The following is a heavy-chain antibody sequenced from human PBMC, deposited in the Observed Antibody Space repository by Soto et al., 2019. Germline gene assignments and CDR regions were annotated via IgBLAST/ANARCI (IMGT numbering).Heavy chain of an antibody. CDR3: ARDRSSSGYYLDY. CDR1: GGSISSYY. CDR2: IYYSGST. D-gene: IGHD3-22*01. J-gene: IGHJ4*02. Sequence: SETLSLTCTVSGGSISSYYWSWIRQPPGKGLEWIGYIYYSGSTNYNPSLKSRVTISVDTSKNQFSLKLSSVTAADTAVYYCARDRSSSGYYLDYWGQGSLVTVSS. V-gene: IGHV4-59*01.